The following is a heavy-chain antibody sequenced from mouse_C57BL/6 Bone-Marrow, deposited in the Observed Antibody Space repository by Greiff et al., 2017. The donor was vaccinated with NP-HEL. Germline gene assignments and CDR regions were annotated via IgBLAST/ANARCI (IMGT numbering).Heavy chain of an antibody. V-gene: IGHV1-64*01. CDR1: GSTFPSYW. D-gene: IGHD2-13*01. Sequence: QVQLQQPGAELVKPGAPVRFSCKASGSTFPSYWSTGVKQRPDQGLDGIGLIHPISGSTNYNEKFNSKATLTVDKSSSTAYMQLSSLTSEDSAVYYCARSDYFLDYWGQGTTLTVSS. CDR3: ARSDYFLDY. J-gene: IGHJ2*01. CDR2: IHPISGST.